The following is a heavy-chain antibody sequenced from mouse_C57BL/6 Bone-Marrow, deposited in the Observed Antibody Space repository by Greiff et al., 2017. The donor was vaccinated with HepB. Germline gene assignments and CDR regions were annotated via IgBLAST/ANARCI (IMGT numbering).Heavy chain of an antibody. CDR1: GYTFTSYW. J-gene: IGHJ2*01. Sequence: VQLQQPGAELVMPGASVKLSCKASGYTFTSYWMHWVKQRPGQGLEWIGEIDPSDSYTNYNQKFKGKSTLTVDKSSSTAYMQLSSLTSEDSAVYYCARRGYDYPDYWGQGTTLTVSS. D-gene: IGHD2-4*01. CDR2: IDPSDSYT. CDR3: ARRGYDYPDY. V-gene: IGHV1-69*01.